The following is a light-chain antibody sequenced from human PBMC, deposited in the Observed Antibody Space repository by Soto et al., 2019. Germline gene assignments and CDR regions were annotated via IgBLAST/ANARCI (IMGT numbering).Light chain of an antibody. V-gene: IGKV1-39*01. CDR3: QQTYSAPRT. CDR1: QSISNY. J-gene: IGKJ1*01. Sequence: DIQMTQSPSSLSASVGDRVTITCRASQSISNYLNWYQQKPGKAPKLLMYAASSLQSGVPSRFGGSGSGTDFTLTISSLQPEDFATYYCQQTYSAPRTFGQGTKEEIK. CDR2: AAS.